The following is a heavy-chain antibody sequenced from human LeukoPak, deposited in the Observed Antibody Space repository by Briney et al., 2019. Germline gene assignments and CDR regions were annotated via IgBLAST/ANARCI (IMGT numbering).Heavy chain of an antibody. CDR2: IIPIFGTA. J-gene: IGHJ1*01. V-gene: IGHV1-69*01. CDR3: ARVWRGDYYDSSDYYFPSYFQH. CDR1: GGTFSSYA. D-gene: IGHD3-22*01. Sequence: ASVKVSCKASGGTFSSYAISWVRQAPGQGLEWMGGIIPIFGTANYAQKFQGRVTITADESTSTAYMELSSLRSEDTAVYYCARVWRGDYYDSSDYYFPSYFQHWGQGTLVTVSS.